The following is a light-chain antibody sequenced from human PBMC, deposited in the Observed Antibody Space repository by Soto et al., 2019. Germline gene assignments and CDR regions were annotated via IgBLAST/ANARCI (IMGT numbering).Light chain of an antibody. CDR1: QDITNL. J-gene: IGKJ1*01. Sequence: DIQMTQSPSSLSASVGDRVTITCRASQDITNLLSWFQQKPGKAPKSLIYAASNLEGGVPSRFSGSASGTDFTLTINSLQPEDFATYYCQQYDSFPWTFGQGTKVEMK. V-gene: IGKV1-16*01. CDR3: QQYDSFPWT. CDR2: AAS.